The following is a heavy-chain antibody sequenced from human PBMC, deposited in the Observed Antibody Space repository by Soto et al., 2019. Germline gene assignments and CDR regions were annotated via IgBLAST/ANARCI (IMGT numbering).Heavy chain of an antibody. Sequence: QLQLQESGSGLVKPSQTLSLTCSVSGGSLSSGGYSWSWIRQPPGKGLEWIGYIYNSGSTYYNPSLTSRVNISVDRSKNQFSLKLSSVTAADTAVYYCASGPIGDYTDGFDYWGQGTLVTVSS. CDR2: IYNSGST. CDR3: ASGPIGDYTDGFDY. V-gene: IGHV4-30-2*01. J-gene: IGHJ4*02. D-gene: IGHD4-17*01. CDR1: GGSLSSGGYS.